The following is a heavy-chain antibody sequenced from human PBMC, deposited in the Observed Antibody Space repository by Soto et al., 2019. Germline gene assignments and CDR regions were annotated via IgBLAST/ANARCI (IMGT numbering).Heavy chain of an antibody. CDR1: GFTFRYV. V-gene: IGHV3-23*01. D-gene: IGHD6-19*01. Sequence: GGSLRLSCAASGFTFRYVMTWVRQAPGKGLEWVSTISPTGGSTYYADSVKGRFTISRDNSKNTLYLQMHSLRAEDAAIYYCAKEASDKAVGYYIDYWGQGTLVTVSS. CDR3: AKEASDKAVGYYIDY. J-gene: IGHJ4*02. CDR2: ISPTGGST.